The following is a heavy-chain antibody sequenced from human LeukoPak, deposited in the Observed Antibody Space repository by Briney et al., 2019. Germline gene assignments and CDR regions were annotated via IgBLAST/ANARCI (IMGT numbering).Heavy chain of an antibody. CDR2: ISYSSSDT. Sequence: GESLRLSCAASGFTFSNYNMNWVRQAPGKGLELVSYISYSSSDTYYADSVKGRFTISRDNAKDTLYLHMNSLTAEDTAVYYCARGAKWAYYFDYWGQGTLVTVSS. CDR1: GFTFSNYN. J-gene: IGHJ4*02. D-gene: IGHD1-26*01. CDR3: ARGAKWAYYFDY. V-gene: IGHV3-21*05.